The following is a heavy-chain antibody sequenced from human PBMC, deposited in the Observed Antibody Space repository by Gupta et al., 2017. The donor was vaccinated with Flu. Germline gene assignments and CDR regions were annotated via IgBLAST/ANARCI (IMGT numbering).Heavy chain of an antibody. CDR3: ARAPRGDYDYLWGSHQFDYHYYGMDV. V-gene: IGHV2-26*01. Sequence: QVTLKESGPVLVKPTETLTLTCTVSGFSLNNGKMGVSWIRQPPGKALEWLAHIFSSDDKSYNTSLKNRLTISKDPSKSQVVLTMTNMDPVDTGTYFCARAPRGDYDYLWGSHQFDYHYYGMDVWGQGTTVTVS. D-gene: IGHD3-16*02. CDR2: IFSSDDK. CDR1: GFSLNNGKMG. J-gene: IGHJ6*02.